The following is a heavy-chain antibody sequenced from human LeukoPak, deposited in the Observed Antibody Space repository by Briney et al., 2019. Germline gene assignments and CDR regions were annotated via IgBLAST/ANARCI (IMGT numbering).Heavy chain of an antibody. D-gene: IGHD6-19*01. Sequence: PGGSLRLSCAASGFTFSDYYMSWIRQAPGKGLEWVSYISSSGSTIYYADSVKGRFTISRDNAKNSLYLQMNSLRAEDTAVYYCARSSSGWTRNYYYYYMDVWGKGTTVTVSS. V-gene: IGHV3-11*04. CDR1: GFTFSDYY. J-gene: IGHJ6*03. CDR2: ISSSGSTI. CDR3: ARSSSGWTRNYYYYYMDV.